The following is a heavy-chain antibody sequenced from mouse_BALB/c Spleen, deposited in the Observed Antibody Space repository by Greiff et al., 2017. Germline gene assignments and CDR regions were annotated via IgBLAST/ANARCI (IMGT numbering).Heavy chain of an antibody. Sequence: VQLQQSGPGLVKPSQSLSLTCSVTGYSITSGYYWNWIRQFPGNKLEWMGYISYDGSNNYNPSLKNRISITRDTSKNQFFLKLNSVTTEDTATYYCARDGYLDYWGQGTTLTVSS. CDR1: GYSITSGYY. CDR2: ISYDGSN. V-gene: IGHV3-6*02. CDR3: ARDGYLDY. J-gene: IGHJ2*01.